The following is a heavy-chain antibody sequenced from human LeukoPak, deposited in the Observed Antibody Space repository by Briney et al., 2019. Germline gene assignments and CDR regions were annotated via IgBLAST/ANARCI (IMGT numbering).Heavy chain of an antibody. D-gene: IGHD6-19*01. CDR2: ISSSSSTI. Sequence: GGSLRLSCAASGFTFSSYSMNWVRQAPGKGLEWVSYISSSSSTIYYADSVKGRFTISRDNAKNSLYLQMNSLRAEDTAVYYCARWQGSGWFDYWGQGTLVTVSS. J-gene: IGHJ4*02. CDR1: GFTFSSYS. V-gene: IGHV3-48*01. CDR3: ARWQGSGWFDY.